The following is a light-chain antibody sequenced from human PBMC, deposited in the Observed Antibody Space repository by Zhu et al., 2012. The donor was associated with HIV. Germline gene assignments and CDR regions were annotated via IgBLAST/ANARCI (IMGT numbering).Light chain of an antibody. V-gene: IGKV3-20*01. CDR2: GAS. J-gene: IGKJ3*01. CDR3: QYYGTTSFT. CDR1: QSVTSSY. Sequence: EVVLTQSPDTLSLSPGERATLSCWTSQSVTSSYLAWYQQKPGQSPRLLIYGASTRATGIPDRFGGSGSGTHFTLSISRLEPEDFAVYYCQYYGTTSFTFGPGTKGGYQT.